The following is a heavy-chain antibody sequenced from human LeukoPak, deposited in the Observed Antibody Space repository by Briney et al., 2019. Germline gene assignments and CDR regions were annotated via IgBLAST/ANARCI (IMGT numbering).Heavy chain of an antibody. CDR1: GLTFNTYA. CDR3: AKGPRAGLRYWYFDL. D-gene: IGHD2-21*02. J-gene: IGHJ2*01. Sequence: PGGSLRLSCAAPGLTFNTYAMSWVRQAPGKGLQWVSTVSGSGAGTFYGDSVKGRFTISRDNSNNTLFLQMNSLSADDTAVYFCAKGPRAGLRYWYFDLWGRGSLVTVSS. CDR2: VSGSGAGT. V-gene: IGHV3-23*01.